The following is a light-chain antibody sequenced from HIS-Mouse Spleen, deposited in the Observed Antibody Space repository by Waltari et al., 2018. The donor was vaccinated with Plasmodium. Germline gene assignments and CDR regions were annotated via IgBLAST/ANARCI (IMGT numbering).Light chain of an antibody. CDR3: QAWDSSTVV. CDR1: KLGYKY. V-gene: IGLV3-1*01. J-gene: IGLJ2*01. CDR2: QDS. Sequence: SYELTQPPSVSVSPGQTASITCSGDKLGYKYACWYQQKPGQSPVLVTSQDSKRPSGIPERFSGSNSRNTATLTISGTQAMDGADYYCQAWDSSTVVFGGGTKLTVL.